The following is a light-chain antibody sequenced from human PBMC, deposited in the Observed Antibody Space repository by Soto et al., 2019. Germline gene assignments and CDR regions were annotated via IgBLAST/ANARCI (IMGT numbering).Light chain of an antibody. J-gene: IGKJ5*01. V-gene: IGKV3-15*01. CDR2: GAS. Sequence: EVVLTQSPCTLSLSPGERSTLSCRASQSVSSNLAWYQQKPGQAPRLLIYGASTRATGIPARFSGSGSGTEFTLTISSLQPEDFAVYYCKQRSNWPFTFGQGTRLEIK. CDR3: KQRSNWPFT. CDR1: QSVSSN.